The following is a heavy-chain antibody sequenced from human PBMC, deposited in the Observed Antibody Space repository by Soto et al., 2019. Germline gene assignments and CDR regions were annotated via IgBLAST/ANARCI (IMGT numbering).Heavy chain of an antibody. D-gene: IGHD5-12*01. V-gene: IGHV3-30*18. J-gene: IGHJ3*02. CDR2: ISYDGSNK. CDR1: GFTFSSYG. Sequence: QVQLVESGGGVVQPGRSLRLSCAASGFTFSSYGMHWVRQAPGKGLEWVAVISYDGSNKYYADSVKGRLTISRDNSKNTLYLQMNSLRGEDTAVYYCAKDNGSGCDWLRVCEASDIWGQGTMVTVSS. CDR3: AKDNGSGCDWLRVCEASDI.